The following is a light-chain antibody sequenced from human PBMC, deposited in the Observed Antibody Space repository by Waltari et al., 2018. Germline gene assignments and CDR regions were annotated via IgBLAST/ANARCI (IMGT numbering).Light chain of an antibody. CDR2: DVS. V-gene: IGLV2-14*03. J-gene: IGLJ1*01. CDR3: SSYTSSSLYV. CDR1: TSDVGAYNY. Sequence: QSALTQPASVSGSPGQSITISCTGTTSDVGAYNYVSWYQQHPGKAPKLMIYDVSNRPSGVSNRFSGSTSGNTASLIISGLQAEDEADYYCSSYTSSSLYVFGRGTKVTVL.